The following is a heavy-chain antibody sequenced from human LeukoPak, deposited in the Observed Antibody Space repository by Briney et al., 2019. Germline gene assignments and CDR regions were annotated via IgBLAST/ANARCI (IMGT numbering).Heavy chain of an antibody. Sequence: PGGSLRLSCAASGFTFDDYAMHWVRQAPGKGLEYVSAISGNGGSTYYANSVKGRFTISRDNSKNTLYLQMGSLRAEDMAVYYCARDSSDSSGWYDVFDVWGQGTMVTVSS. CDR2: ISGNGGST. D-gene: IGHD6-19*01. CDR3: ARDSSDSSGWYDVFDV. V-gene: IGHV3-64*01. J-gene: IGHJ3*01. CDR1: GFTFDDYA.